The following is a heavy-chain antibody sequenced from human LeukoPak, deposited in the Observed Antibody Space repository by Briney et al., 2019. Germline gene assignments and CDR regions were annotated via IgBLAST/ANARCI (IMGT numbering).Heavy chain of an antibody. J-gene: IGHJ3*02. V-gene: IGHV3-74*01. CDR3: TRLSTSDI. CDR1: GFTFSSYW. CDR2: INSDGSST. Sequence: PGGSLRLSCAASGFTFSSYWMHWVRQAPGKGLMWVSRINSDGSSTSYADSVKGRFTISRDNAKNTLYLQMNSLKAEDTAVYYCTRLSTSDIWGQGTMATVSS. D-gene: IGHD2/OR15-2a*01.